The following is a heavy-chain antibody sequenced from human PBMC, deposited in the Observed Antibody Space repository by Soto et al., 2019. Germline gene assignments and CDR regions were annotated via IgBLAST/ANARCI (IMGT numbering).Heavy chain of an antibody. V-gene: IGHV2-26*01. J-gene: IGHJ6*02. CDR3: ALVVITTYYYYGMDV. CDR2: IFSNDEK. Sequence: QVTLKESGPVLVKPTETLTLTCTVSGFSLSNARMGVSWIRQPPGKALEWLAHIFSNDEKSYSTSLKSRLTXSXXXSXXQVVLTMTNMDPVDTATYYCALVVITTYYYYGMDVWGQGTTVTVSS. D-gene: IGHD3-22*01. CDR1: GFSLSNARMG.